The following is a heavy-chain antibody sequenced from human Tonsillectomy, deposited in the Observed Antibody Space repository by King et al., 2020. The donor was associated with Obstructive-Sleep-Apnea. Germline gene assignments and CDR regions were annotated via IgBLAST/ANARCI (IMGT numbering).Heavy chain of an antibody. Sequence: VQLVESGGGVVQPGRSLRLSCAASGFTFSSYAMHWVRQAPGKGLEWVAVISYDGSNKYYADSVKGRFTISRDNSKNTLYLQMNSLSAEDTAVYYCASSNAIDYWGQGTLVTVSS. V-gene: IGHV3-30*04. J-gene: IGHJ4*02. CDR3: ASSNAIDY. CDR1: GFTFSSYA. CDR2: ISYDGSNK.